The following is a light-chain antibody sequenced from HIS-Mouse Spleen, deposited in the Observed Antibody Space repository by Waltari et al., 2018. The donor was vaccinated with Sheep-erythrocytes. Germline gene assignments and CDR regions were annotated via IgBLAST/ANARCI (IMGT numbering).Light chain of an antibody. CDR2: EGS. Sequence: QSALTQPASVSGSPGQSITISCTGTSRDVGSYNLVSWYHMHPGKAPKLMIYEGSKRPSGVSNRFSGSKSGNTASLTISGLQAEDEADYYCCSYAGSSTPWVFGGGTKLTVL. J-gene: IGLJ3*02. CDR1: SRDVGSYNL. V-gene: IGLV2-23*01. CDR3: CSYAGSSTPWV.